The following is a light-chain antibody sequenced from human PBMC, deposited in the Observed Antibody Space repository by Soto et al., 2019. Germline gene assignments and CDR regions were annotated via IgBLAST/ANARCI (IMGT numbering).Light chain of an antibody. CDR1: QTISSW. CDR2: KAS. V-gene: IGKV1-5*03. J-gene: IGKJ1*01. CDR3: QHYNSYSEA. Sequence: EIQMNQSPSTLSGYVGDRVTITSRASQTISSWLAWYQQKPGKAPKLLIYKASTLKSGVPSRFSGSGSGTEFTLTISSLQPDDFATYYCQHYNSYSEAFGQGTKV.